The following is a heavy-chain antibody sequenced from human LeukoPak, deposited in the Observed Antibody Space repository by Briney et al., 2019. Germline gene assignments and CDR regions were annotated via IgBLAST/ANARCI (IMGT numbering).Heavy chain of an antibody. Sequence: KPSETLSLTCTVSGASISSSSYYWGWIRQPPGKGLEWIGSIYYTGSTFYNPSLKSRVTISVDTSKNQFSLKLSSVTAADTAVYYCARDLTVTRSWFDPWGQGTLVTVSS. V-gene: IGHV4-39*07. CDR2: IYYTGST. CDR3: ARDLTVTRSWFDP. CDR1: GASISSSSYY. J-gene: IGHJ5*02. D-gene: IGHD4-11*01.